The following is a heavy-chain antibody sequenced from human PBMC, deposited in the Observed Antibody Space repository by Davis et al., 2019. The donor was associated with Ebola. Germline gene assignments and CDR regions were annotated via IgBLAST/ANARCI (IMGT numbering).Heavy chain of an antibody. J-gene: IGHJ1*01. CDR3: ARMFYGSGSYSGEYFQH. Sequence: SGPTLVKPTQTLTLTCTFSGFSLSTSGVGVGWVRQPPGKALEWLALIYWYDDKRYSPFLKRRLTISKDTSKNQVVLTMTNMDPVDTATYYCARMFYGSGSYSGEYFQHWGQGTLVTVSS. CDR1: GFSLSTSGVG. V-gene: IGHV2-5*01. D-gene: IGHD3-10*01. CDR2: IYWYDDK.